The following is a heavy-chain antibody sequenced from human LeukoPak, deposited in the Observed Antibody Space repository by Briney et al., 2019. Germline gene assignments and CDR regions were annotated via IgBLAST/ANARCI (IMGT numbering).Heavy chain of an antibody. J-gene: IGHJ4*02. CDR3: ARDQSIAGPTTADY. D-gene: IGHD1-26*01. CDR2: INTDASNT. CDR1: GFTFSRFW. Sequence: WGSLRLSCAASGFTFSRFWMHWVRQAPGKGLVWVSRINTDASNTIYADSVKGRFTISRDNAKNTLYLQMNSLRAEDTAVYYCARDQSIAGPTTADYWGQGTLVTVSS. V-gene: IGHV3-74*01.